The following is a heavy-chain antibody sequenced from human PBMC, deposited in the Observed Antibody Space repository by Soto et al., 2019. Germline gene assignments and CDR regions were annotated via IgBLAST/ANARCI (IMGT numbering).Heavy chain of an antibody. CDR2: ISYSGST. D-gene: IGHD3-22*01. CDR1: GGSISSSSYY. J-gene: IGHJ4*02. Sequence: ASETLSLTCGVSGGSISSSSYYWGWIRQPPGKGLEWIGSISYSGSTYYNPSLKSRVTISVDTSKNQFSLKLSSVTAADTAVYYCASYYYDSSGYYYVPGVYWGQGTLVTVSS. CDR3: ASYYYDSSGYYYVPGVY. V-gene: IGHV4-39*01.